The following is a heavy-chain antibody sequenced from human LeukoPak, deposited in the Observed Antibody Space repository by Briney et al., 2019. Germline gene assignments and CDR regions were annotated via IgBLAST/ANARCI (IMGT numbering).Heavy chain of an antibody. J-gene: IGHJ3*02. Sequence: SETLSLTCTISGGSIDTYNYYWGWIRQPPGKGLERIGSIYFDGSTYYNPSLKSRVTISLHTSNNQFSLKLRSVTTADTAVYYCAREDSGNSDDSLDIWGQGTMVTVSS. CDR2: IYFDGST. V-gene: IGHV4-39*07. CDR3: AREDSGNSDDSLDI. D-gene: IGHD4-23*01. CDR1: GGSIDTYNYY.